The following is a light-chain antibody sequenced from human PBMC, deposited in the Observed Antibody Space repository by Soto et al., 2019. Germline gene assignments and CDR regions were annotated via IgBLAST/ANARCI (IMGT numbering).Light chain of an antibody. CDR3: QQTLSFAPT. J-gene: IGKJ1*01. Sequence: DIHMTQFPSTLAASVGDRVTITCRASQKIESWLAWYQQKPGEAPKLLIFTGSLLHSGVPPRFSGSGSGTDFTLTISSLQPEDFATYYCQQTLSFAPTFGQGTKVDIK. CDR2: TGS. CDR1: QKIESW. V-gene: IGKV1-12*01.